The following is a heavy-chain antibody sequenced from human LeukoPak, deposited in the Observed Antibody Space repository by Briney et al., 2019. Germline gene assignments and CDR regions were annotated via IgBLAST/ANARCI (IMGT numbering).Heavy chain of an antibody. CDR1: GYSITSGYY. J-gene: IGHJ5*02. CDR2: VYHSGST. V-gene: IGHV4-38-2*02. CDR3: ARDTPGNWFDP. Sequence: SGTLSLTCAVSGYSITSGYYWGWLRQAPGKGLEWIGSVYHSGSTYYNPALKSRVTISMHMSKNQLSLMLSSVTAADTAVYYCARDTPGNWFDPWGQGTRVTVSS.